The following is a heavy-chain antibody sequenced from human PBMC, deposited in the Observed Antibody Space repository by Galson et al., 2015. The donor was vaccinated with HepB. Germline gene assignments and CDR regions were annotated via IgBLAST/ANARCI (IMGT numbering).Heavy chain of an antibody. CDR3: ASLRGADPLGFDY. CDR1: GYNFATNW. CDR2: IYPDDSDA. D-gene: IGHD3-16*01. V-gene: IGHV5-51*01. Sequence: SGAEVKKPGESLKISCKGSGYNFATNWIGWVRQMPGKGLEWMGIIYPDDSDARYSPSFQGQVTISADRSISAAYLQWSSLKASDTAMYYCASLRGADPLGFDYWGQGTLVTVSS. J-gene: IGHJ4*02.